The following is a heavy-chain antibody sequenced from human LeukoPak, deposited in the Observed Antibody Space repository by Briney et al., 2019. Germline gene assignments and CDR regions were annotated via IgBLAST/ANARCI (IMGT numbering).Heavy chain of an antibody. Sequence: SETLSLTCTVSGGSSSSYYWSWIRQPAGKGLEWIGRIYTSGSTNYNPSLKSRVTMSVDTSKNQFSLKLSPVTAADTAVYYCAGHHPRNTVDFWGQGTLVTVSS. V-gene: IGHV4-4*07. CDR3: AGHHPRNTVDF. CDR1: GGSSSSYY. D-gene: IGHD2-8*02. CDR2: IYTSGST. J-gene: IGHJ4*02.